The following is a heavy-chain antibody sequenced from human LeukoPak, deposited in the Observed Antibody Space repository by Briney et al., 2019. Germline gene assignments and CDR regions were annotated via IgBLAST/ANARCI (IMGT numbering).Heavy chain of an antibody. D-gene: IGHD6-19*01. V-gene: IGHV3-9*01. J-gene: IGHJ4*02. Sequence: GGSLRLSCAASGFTFDDYAMHWVRQAPGKGLEWVSGIIWNSDSIGYADSVKGRFTISRDNAKNSLYLQMNSLRAEDTAVYYCAKGAIAVAGYYFDYWGQGTLVTVSS. CDR1: GFTFDDYA. CDR3: AKGAIAVAGYYFDY. CDR2: IIWNSDSI.